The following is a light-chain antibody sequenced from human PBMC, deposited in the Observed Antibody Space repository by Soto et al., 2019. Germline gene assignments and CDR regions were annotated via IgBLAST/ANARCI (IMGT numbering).Light chain of an antibody. CDR3: QTWGTGIGV. CDR2: LNSDGSH. J-gene: IGLJ2*01. CDR1: SGHSSYA. V-gene: IGLV4-69*01. Sequence: QLVVTQSPSASASLGASVKLTCTLSSGHSSYAIAWHQQQPEKGPRYLMKLNSDGSHSKGDGIPDRFSGSSSGAERYLTISSLQSEDEAEYYCQTWGTGIGVFGGGTKLTVL.